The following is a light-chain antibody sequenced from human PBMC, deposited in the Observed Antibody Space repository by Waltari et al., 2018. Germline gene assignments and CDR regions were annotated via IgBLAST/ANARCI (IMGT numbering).Light chain of an antibody. Sequence: SSELTQDPTVSVALGQTVTITCQGESLRKNYPIWYQQRPGQAPILVFYGQDNRPSGIPDRFSGSISGNTASLTITGAQAEDEADYYCQSRDTISTRVFGGGTRLTV. CDR2: GQD. CDR1: SLRKNY. J-gene: IGLJ3*02. V-gene: IGLV3-19*01. CDR3: QSRDTISTRV.